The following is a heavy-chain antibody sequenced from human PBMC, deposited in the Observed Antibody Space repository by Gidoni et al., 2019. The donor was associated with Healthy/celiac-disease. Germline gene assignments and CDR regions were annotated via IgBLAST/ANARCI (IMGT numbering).Heavy chain of an antibody. CDR2: IWYDGSNK. V-gene: IGHV3-33*01. CDR1: GFTFSSYG. J-gene: IGHJ6*02. CDR3: AREVVPAALIKYYYYGMDV. D-gene: IGHD2-2*01. Sequence: QVQLVESGGGVVQPGRSLSLSCAASGFTFSSYGMHWVRQAPGKGLEGVAVIWYDGSNKYYADSVKGRFTISRDNSKNTLYLQMNSLRAEDTAVYYCAREVVPAALIKYYYYGMDVWGQGTTVTVSS.